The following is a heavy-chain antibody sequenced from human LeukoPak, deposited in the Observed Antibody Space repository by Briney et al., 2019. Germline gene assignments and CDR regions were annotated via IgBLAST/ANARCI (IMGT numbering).Heavy chain of an antibody. Sequence: SETLSLTCAVYGGSFSGYYWSWIRQPPGKGLEWIGEINHSGSTNYNPSLKSRVTISVDTSKNQFSLKLSSVTAADTAVYYCARGTDTAMAWRVFDYWGQGTLVTVSS. V-gene: IGHV4-34*01. D-gene: IGHD5-18*01. J-gene: IGHJ4*02. CDR3: ARGTDTAMAWRVFDY. CDR2: INHSGST. CDR1: GGSFSGYY.